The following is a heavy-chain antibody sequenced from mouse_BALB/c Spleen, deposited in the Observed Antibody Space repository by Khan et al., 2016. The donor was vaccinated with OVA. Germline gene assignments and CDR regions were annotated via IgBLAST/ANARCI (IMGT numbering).Heavy chain of an antibody. CDR3: ARLEDI. V-gene: IGHV2-9*02. D-gene: IGHD1-3*01. J-gene: IGHJ2*01. CDR1: GFSLTRYG. Sequence: QVQLQQSGPGLVAPSQSLSITCTVSGFSLTRYGVPWVSQPPGKGLEWLGVIWAGGSTNYNSALMSRLSIIKDNSKSQVFLKMNSLQTEDTAMYYCARLEDIWGQGTTLTVSS. CDR2: IWAGGST.